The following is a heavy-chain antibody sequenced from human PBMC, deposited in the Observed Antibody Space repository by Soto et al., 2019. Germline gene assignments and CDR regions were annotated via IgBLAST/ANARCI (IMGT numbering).Heavy chain of an antibody. CDR3: AKDISLAGTYYYGMDV. V-gene: IGHV3-21*01. CDR1: GFTFSSYS. D-gene: IGHD1-26*01. CDR2: ISSSSSYI. J-gene: IGHJ6*02. Sequence: PGGSLRLSCAASGFTFSSYSMNWVRQAPGKGLEWVSSISSSSSYIYYADSVKGRFTISRDNAKNSLYLQMNSLRAEDTAVYYCAKDISLAGTYYYGMDVWGQGTTVTVSS.